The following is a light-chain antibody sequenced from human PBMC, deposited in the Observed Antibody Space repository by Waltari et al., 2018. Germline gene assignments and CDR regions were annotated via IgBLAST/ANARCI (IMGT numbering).Light chain of an antibody. V-gene: IGLV3-19*01. CDR3: HSRDASGVGGT. CDR1: SLRSHY. J-gene: IGLJ2*01. CDR2: DNN. Sequence: TQDPAVSVALGQTVRITCQGDSLRSHYASRYQQRPGQAPKLVLYDNNNRPSGVPDRFSGSRSDNTASLTVTGAQAEDEGHYYCHSRDASGVGGTFGGGTKLTVL.